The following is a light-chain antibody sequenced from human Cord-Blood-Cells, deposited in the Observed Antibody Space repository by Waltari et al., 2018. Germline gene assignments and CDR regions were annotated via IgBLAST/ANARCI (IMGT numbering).Light chain of an antibody. CDR3: GTWDSSLSAVV. CDR2: ENN. Sequence: QSVLTQPPSVSAAPGQKVTNSCSGSSSNIGNNYESWYQQLPGTAPKLLIYENNKRPSGIPDRFSGSKSGTSATLGITGLRTGDEADYYCGTWDSSLSAVVFGGGTKLTVL. J-gene: IGLJ2*01. V-gene: IGLV1-51*02. CDR1: SSNIGNNY.